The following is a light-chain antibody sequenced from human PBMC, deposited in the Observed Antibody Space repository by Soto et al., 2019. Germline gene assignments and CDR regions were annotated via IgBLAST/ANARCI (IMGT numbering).Light chain of an antibody. J-gene: IGKJ1*01. V-gene: IGKV3-20*01. Sequence: VLTHSPGTLSLAPGQRARLSFVPIQIVNIDYLSWYQHKPGQAPRLLIYGASTRATGIPDRFSGSGSGTEFFLTLCRLEPEDFAVYWCQRYGSSPGTCGKGTRVDI. CDR3: QRYGSSPGT. CDR1: QIVNIDY. CDR2: GAS.